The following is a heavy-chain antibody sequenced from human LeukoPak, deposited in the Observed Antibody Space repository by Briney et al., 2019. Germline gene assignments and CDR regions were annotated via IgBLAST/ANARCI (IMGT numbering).Heavy chain of an antibody. CDR1: GGSFSGYY. CDR2: INHSGST. J-gene: IGHJ1*01. D-gene: IGHD1-26*01. CDR3: ARAGGSGSYYDFQH. V-gene: IGHV4-34*01. Sequence: SETLSLTCAVCGGSFSGYYWSWIRQPPGKGLEWIGEINHSGSTNYNPSLKSRVTISVDTSKNQFSLKLSSVTAADTAVYYCARAGGSGSYYDFQHWGQGTLVTVSS.